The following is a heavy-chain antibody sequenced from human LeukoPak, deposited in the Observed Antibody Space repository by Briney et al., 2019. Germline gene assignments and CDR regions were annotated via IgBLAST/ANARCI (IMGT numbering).Heavy chain of an antibody. CDR2: ISSSSSYT. D-gene: IGHD6-13*01. CDR1: GLTFSDYY. J-gene: IGHJ4*02. CDR3: AREAAAGTYKFDY. V-gene: IGHV3-11*06. Sequence: GGSLRLSCAASGLTFSDYYMSWIRQAPGKGLEWVSYISSSSSYTNYADSVKGRFTISRDNAKNSLHLQMNSLRAEDTAVYYCAREAAAGTYKFDYWGQGTLVTVSS.